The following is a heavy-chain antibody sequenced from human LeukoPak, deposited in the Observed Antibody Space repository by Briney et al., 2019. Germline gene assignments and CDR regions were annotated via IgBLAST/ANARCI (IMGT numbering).Heavy chain of an antibody. V-gene: IGHV4-59*12. J-gene: IGHJ4*02. CDR3: ARLGYYYDSSGYYAEKVDY. CDR1: GGSISSYY. D-gene: IGHD3-22*01. Sequence: SETLSLTCTVSGGSISSYYWSWIRQPPGKGLEWIGYIYYSGSTNYNPSLKSRVTISVDTSKNQFSLKLSSVTAADTAVYYCARLGYYYDSSGYYAEKVDYWGQGTLVTVSS. CDR2: IYYSGST.